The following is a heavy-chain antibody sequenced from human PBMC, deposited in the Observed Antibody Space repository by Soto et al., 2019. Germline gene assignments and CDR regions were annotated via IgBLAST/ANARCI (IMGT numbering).Heavy chain of an antibody. J-gene: IGHJ4*02. Sequence: SETLSLTCAVSGGSISSGGYSWSWIRQPPGKGLEWIRYIYHSGNTYYNPSLKSRVTISVDRSKNQFSLKLSSVTAADTAVYYWARDSGRSLDYWGQGTLFTVSS. D-gene: IGHD1-26*01. CDR1: GGSISSGGYS. CDR2: IYHSGNT. V-gene: IGHV4-30-2*01. CDR3: ARDSGRSLDY.